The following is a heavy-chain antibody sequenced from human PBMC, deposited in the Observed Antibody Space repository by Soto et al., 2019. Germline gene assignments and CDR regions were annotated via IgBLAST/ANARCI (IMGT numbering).Heavy chain of an antibody. V-gene: IGHV3-7*01. D-gene: IGHD1-1*01. J-gene: IGHJ4*02. CDR1: GFTFSAYW. CDR3: ARTGDGHHDFLDY. Sequence: EVHLVESGGGLVQPGGSLRLSCAASGFTFSAYWMNWVRQAPGKGLEWVANINEDGSEYNDVASVKGRFTISRDNAKNSLFLQMNALRVEDTAVYYCARTGDGHHDFLDYWGQGILVSVSS. CDR2: INEDGSEY.